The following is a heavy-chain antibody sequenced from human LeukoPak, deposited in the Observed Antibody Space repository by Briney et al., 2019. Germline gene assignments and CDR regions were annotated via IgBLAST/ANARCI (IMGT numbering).Heavy chain of an antibody. CDR3: ARVNWICDY. CDR1: GYSISSGYH. V-gene: IGHV4-38-2*01. CDR2: IHHSGST. Sequence: SETLSLTCVVSGYSISSGYHWGWIRQPPGKGLEWIGSIHHSGSTYYNPSLKSRVTISVDTSKNNFSLKLSSVTAAGTAVYYCARVNWICDYWGQGTLVTVSS. D-gene: IGHD1-20*01. J-gene: IGHJ4*02.